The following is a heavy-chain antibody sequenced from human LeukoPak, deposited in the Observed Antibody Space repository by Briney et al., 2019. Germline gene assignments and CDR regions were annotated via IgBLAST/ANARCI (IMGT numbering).Heavy chain of an antibody. J-gene: IGHJ6*04. CDR1: GFTFSSYA. Sequence: PGGSLRLSCAASGFTFSSYAMSWVRQAPGKGLEWVSFINGRSSIISYADSVEGRFTISRDNAKNSLYLQMNSLRVEDTAVYYCTRGTIMDVWGKGTTVTVSS. CDR3: TRGTIMDV. V-gene: IGHV3-48*01. D-gene: IGHD4/OR15-4a*01. CDR2: INGRSSII.